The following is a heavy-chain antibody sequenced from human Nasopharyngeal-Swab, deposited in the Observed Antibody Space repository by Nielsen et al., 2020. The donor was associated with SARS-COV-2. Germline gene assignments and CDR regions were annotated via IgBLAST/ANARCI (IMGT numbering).Heavy chain of an antibody. J-gene: IGHJ4*02. CDR2: ISSSGTKE. Sequence: WIRQPPGKRLEWISFISSSGTKEQYRGSVRGRFTISRDNAKNSAYLHMNSLRAEDTAIYYCARQYSFGYYFDYWGQGTLVTVSS. D-gene: IGHD3-3*01. CDR3: ARQYSFGYYFDY. V-gene: IGHV3-11*01.